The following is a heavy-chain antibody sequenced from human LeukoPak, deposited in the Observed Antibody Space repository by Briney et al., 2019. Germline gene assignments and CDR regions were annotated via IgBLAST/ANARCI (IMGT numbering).Heavy chain of an antibody. D-gene: IGHD6-19*01. V-gene: IGHV3-23*01. CDR1: GFTFSSSA. CDR2: ISGSGGGT. Sequence: GGSLRLSCAASGFTFSSSAMSWVRQAPGKGLEWLSGISGSGGGTYYADSAKGRFTISRDDSKNTLYLQMHSLRVEDTAVYYCAKSGGSSGWLYWGQGTLVTVSS. J-gene: IGHJ4*02. CDR3: AKSGGSSGWLY.